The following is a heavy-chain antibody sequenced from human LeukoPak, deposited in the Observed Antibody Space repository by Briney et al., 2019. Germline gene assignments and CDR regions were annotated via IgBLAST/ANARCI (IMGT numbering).Heavy chain of an antibody. CDR3: ARREFPLLGPYFFDY. D-gene: IGHD7-27*01. CDR1: GLTFSSFA. Sequence: PGGSLRLSCAASGLTFSSFAMTWIRQPPGKGLEWIGEINQSGSTNYKPSLKSRVTISVDTSKNQFSLMLSSVTAADTAVYYCARREFPLLGPYFFDYWGQGTLVTVSS. CDR2: INQSGST. V-gene: IGHV4-34*01. J-gene: IGHJ4*02.